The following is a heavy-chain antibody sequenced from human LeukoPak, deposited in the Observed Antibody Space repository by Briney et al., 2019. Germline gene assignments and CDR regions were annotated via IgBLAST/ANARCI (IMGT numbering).Heavy chain of an antibody. V-gene: IGHV3-64*01. CDR3: AKSDASPNYYSSGSFFDS. D-gene: IGHD3-10*01. CDR1: GFTFSSYA. CDR2: ISSNGGST. J-gene: IGHJ4*02. Sequence: PGGSLRLSCAASGFTFSSYAMHWVRQAPGKGLEYVSAISSNGGSTYYANSVKGRFTISRDNSKNTLSLQMNSLRAEDTAVYYCAKSDASPNYYSSGSFFDSWGQGTLVTVSS.